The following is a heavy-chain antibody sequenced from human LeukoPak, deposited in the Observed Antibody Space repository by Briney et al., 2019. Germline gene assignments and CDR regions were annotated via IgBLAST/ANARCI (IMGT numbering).Heavy chain of an antibody. CDR3: ARDANFYDSSGYYSSYFDY. D-gene: IGHD3-22*01. Sequence: ASVKVSCKASGYTFTSYGISWVRQAPGQGLEWMGWISAYNGNTNYAQKLQGRVTMTTDTSTSTAYMELRSLRSEDTAVYYCARDANFYDSSGYYSSYFDYWGQGTLVTVSS. J-gene: IGHJ4*02. CDR1: GYTFTSYG. CDR2: ISAYNGNT. V-gene: IGHV1-18*01.